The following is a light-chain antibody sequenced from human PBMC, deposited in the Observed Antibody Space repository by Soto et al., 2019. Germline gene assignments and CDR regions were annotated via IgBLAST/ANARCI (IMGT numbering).Light chain of an antibody. J-gene: IGKJ4*01. V-gene: IGKV3-20*01. CDR3: QQYGSAPHT. Sequence: EVVLAQSPGTLSLSPGERATLSCRASQSVISSLFAWFQQKPGQAPRLLFYAASWRAAGIPDRFSGSGSGTDFTLTISRLEPADFAVYYCQQYGSAPHTFGGGTKVEIK. CDR1: QSVISSL. CDR2: AAS.